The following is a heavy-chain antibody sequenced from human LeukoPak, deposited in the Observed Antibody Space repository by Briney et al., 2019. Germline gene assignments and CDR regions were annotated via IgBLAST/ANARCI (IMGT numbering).Heavy chain of an antibody. CDR2: ISPYNGNT. V-gene: IGHV1-18*01. CDR3: ARDLYSGYEITFGVGGFDY. J-gene: IGHJ4*02. D-gene: IGHD5-12*01. Sequence: ASVKVSCKASGYTFISYGISWVRQAPGQGLEWMGWISPYNGNTKYVQKFQGRVTMTTDTSTSTAYMEVRSLRSDDTALYYCARDLYSGYEITFGVGGFDYWGQGTLVTVSS. CDR1: GYTFISYG.